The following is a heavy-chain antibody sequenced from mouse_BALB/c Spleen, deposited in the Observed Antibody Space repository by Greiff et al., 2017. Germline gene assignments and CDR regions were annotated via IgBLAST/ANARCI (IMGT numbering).Heavy chain of an antibody. Sequence: VQGVESGPGLVAPSQSLSITCTVSGFSLTSYGVHWVRQPPGKGLEWLGVIWAGGSTNYNSALMSRLSISKDNSKSQVFLKMNSLQTDDTAMYYCARDRGGLDYWGQGTTLTVSS. D-gene: IGHD1-1*02. J-gene: IGHJ2*01. CDR3: ARDRGGLDY. CDR1: GFSLTSYG. CDR2: IWAGGST. V-gene: IGHV2-9*02.